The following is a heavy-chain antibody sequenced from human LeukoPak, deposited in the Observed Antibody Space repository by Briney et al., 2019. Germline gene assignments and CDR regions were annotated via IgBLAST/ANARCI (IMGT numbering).Heavy chain of an antibody. Sequence: SETLSLTCTVAGGSISSGVHYWDWIRQAPGKGLEWIGSLLYNGNTWYNPSLESRVTISVDTSENQFSLRLTSVNAADTALYFCTRRGSGNGGTYAGMDVWGPGTSVTVSS. D-gene: IGHD1-26*01. CDR1: GGSISSGVHY. CDR3: TRRGSGNGGTYAGMDV. V-gene: IGHV4-39*01. CDR2: LLYNGNT. J-gene: IGHJ6*02.